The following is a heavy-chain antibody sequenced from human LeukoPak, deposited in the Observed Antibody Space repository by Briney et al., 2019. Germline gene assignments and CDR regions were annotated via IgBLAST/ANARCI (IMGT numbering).Heavy chain of an antibody. CDR1: GFTFSSYA. D-gene: IGHD6-6*01. V-gene: IGHV3-23*01. CDR3: AKAVTWGYSSSSREYYFDY. J-gene: IGHJ4*02. CDR2: ISGSGGST. Sequence: DPGGSLRLSCAASGFTFSSYAMSWVRQAPGKGLEWVSAISGSGGSTYYADSVKGRFTISRDNSKNTLCLQMNSLRAEDTAVYYCAKAVTWGYSSSSREYYFDYWGQGTLVTVSS.